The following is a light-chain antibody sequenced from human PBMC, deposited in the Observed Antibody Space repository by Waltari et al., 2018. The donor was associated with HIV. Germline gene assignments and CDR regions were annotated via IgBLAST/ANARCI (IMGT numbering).Light chain of an antibody. CDR1: GSNIGHNY. CDR3: AAWDDTVSGPV. Sequence: QSVLTQAPSASGTPGQRVTISCSGSGSNIGHNYVYWYQQFSGSAPKLLIYKTYQRPSGVPARFSGSKSDTSASLAISGLRSEGEAEYFCAAWDDTVSGPVFGGGTKVAVL. CDR2: KTY. V-gene: IGLV1-47*01. J-gene: IGLJ2*01.